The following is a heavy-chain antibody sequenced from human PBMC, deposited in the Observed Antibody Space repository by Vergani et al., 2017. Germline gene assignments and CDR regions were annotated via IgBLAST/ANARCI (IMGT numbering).Heavy chain of an antibody. Sequence: EVQLVESGGGLVQPGGSLRLSCAASGFTFSSYSMHWVRQAPGKGLEWVSYISSSSSTIYYADSVKGRFTISRDNAKNSLYLQMNSLRAEDTAVYYCARDLGSFSGDYWGQGTLVTVSS. D-gene: IGHD2/OR15-2a*01. CDR2: ISSSSSTI. J-gene: IGHJ4*02. CDR3: ARDLGSFSGDY. CDR1: GFTFSSYS. V-gene: IGHV3-48*01.